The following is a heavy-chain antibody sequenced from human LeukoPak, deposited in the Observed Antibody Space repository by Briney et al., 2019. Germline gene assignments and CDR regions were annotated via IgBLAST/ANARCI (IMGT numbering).Heavy chain of an antibody. Sequence: GGSLRLSCAASGFTFSSYAMHWVRQAPGKGLEWVAVISYDGSNKYYADSVKGRFTISRDNSKNTLYLQMNSLRAEDTAVYYCARISGYFDYWGQGTLVTVSS. CDR1: GFTFSSYA. V-gene: IGHV3-30-3*01. D-gene: IGHD1-26*01. J-gene: IGHJ4*02. CDR3: ARISGYFDY. CDR2: ISYDGSNK.